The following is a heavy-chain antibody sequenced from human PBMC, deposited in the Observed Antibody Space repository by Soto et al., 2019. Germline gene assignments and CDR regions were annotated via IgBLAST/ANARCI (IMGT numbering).Heavy chain of an antibody. CDR1: GITFSDYW. V-gene: IGHV3-7*01. D-gene: IGHD3-16*01. CDR3: ARGTNVDSAYRWFDS. Sequence: LCLSCTVSGITFSDYWMSWGRQAQGKGLEWVALIKQDEGDKYYVDSVKGRFTISRDNAENSLDLQMNSLRAEDTAVYYCARGTNVDSAYRWFDSWSQG. J-gene: IGHJ5*01. CDR2: IKQDEGDK.